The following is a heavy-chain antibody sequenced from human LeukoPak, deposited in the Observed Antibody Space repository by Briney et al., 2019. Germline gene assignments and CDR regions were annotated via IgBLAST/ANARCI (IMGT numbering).Heavy chain of an antibody. CDR1: VFTFSIYS. CDR3: ARDQRYAFDY. D-gene: IGHD3-9*01. CDR2: IRTSTEGAN. Sequence: GGSLRLSCALSVFTFSIYSMSWVPHAPQEGGEWVSSIRTSTEGANYALYADSVKGRVTFSRDDAKNTLYLHMHSLRDDDTAVYYCARDQRYAFDYWGEGILVTVSS. J-gene: IGHJ4*02. V-gene: IGHV3-48*02.